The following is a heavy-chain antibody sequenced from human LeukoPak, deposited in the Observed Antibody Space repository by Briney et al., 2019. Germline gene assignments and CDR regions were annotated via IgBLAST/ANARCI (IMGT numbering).Heavy chain of an antibody. V-gene: IGHV1-8*01. CDR3: AGNTIFGVVIIPRGFDY. CDR1: GYTFTSYD. CDR2: MNPNSGNT. J-gene: IGHJ4*02. D-gene: IGHD3-3*01. Sequence: VASVKVSCKASGYTFTSYDINWVRQATGQGLEWMGWMNPNSGNTGYAQKFQGRVTMTRNTSISTAYMELSSLRSEDTAVYYCAGNTIFGVVIIPRGFDYWGQGTLVTVSS.